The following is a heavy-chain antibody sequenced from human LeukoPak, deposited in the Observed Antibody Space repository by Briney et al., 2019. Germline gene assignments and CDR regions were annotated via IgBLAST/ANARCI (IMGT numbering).Heavy chain of an antibody. D-gene: IGHD3-22*01. Sequence: VASVKVSCKASGYTFTSYAMHWVRQAPGQRLEWMGRINAGNGNTKYSQKFQGRVTITRDTSASTAYMELSSLRSEDTAVYYCARFTMTRGWFDPWGQGTLVTISS. V-gene: IGHV1-3*01. CDR1: GYTFTSYA. J-gene: IGHJ5*02. CDR3: ARFTMTRGWFDP. CDR2: INAGNGNT.